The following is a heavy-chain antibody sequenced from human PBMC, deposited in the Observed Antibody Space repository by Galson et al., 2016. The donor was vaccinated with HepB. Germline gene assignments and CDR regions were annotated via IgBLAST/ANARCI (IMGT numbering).Heavy chain of an antibody. Sequence: SVKVSCKASGYTFTSYGISWVRQAPGQGLEWMGWINAYNGNTNDSQKLQGRVPMTTDTSTSTAYMELRSLRSDDSAVYYCARRGYSSGYYYFFLYHDAFDIWGQGTMVTVS. CDR2: INAYNGNT. V-gene: IGHV1-18*04. CDR3: ARRGYSSGYYYFFLYHDAFDI. CDR1: GYTFTSYG. J-gene: IGHJ3*02. D-gene: IGHD3-22*01.